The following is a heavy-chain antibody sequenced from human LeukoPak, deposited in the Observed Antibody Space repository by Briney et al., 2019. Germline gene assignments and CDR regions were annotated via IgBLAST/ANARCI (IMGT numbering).Heavy chain of an antibody. CDR3: ARAPPRWEPGYFQH. Sequence: SVKVSCKASGGTFSSYAISWVRQAPGQGLEWMGGIIPIFGTANYAQKFQGRVTSTTDESTSTAYMELSSLRSGDTAVYYCARAPPRWEPGYFQHWGQGTLVTVSS. V-gene: IGHV1-69*05. CDR2: IIPIFGTA. CDR1: GGTFSSYA. D-gene: IGHD1-26*01. J-gene: IGHJ1*01.